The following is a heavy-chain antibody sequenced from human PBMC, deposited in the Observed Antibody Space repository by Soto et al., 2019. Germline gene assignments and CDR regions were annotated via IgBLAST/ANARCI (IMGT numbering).Heavy chain of an antibody. J-gene: IGHJ4*02. Sequence: SETLSLTCTVSGGSISSYYWSWIRQPPGKGLEWIGYIYYSGSTNYNPSLKCRVTISVDTSKNQFSLKLSSVTAADTAIYYCARLYHDAISGHYPFDYWGQGSLVTVSS. V-gene: IGHV4-59*01. CDR3: ARLYHDAISGHYPFDY. D-gene: IGHD3-22*01. CDR2: IYYSGST. CDR1: GGSISSYY.